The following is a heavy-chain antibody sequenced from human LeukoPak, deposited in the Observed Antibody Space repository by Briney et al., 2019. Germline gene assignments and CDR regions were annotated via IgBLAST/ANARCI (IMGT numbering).Heavy chain of an antibody. CDR3: ARVDSSVDAFDI. J-gene: IGHJ3*02. CDR2: IYYSGST. Sequence: SETLSLTCTVSGGSISSYYWSWIRQPPGKGLEWIGYIYYSGSTNYNPSLKSRVTISVVTSKNQFSLKLSSVTAADTAVYYCARVDSSVDAFDIRGQGTMVTVSS. D-gene: IGHD3-22*01. V-gene: IGHV4-59*01. CDR1: GGSISSYY.